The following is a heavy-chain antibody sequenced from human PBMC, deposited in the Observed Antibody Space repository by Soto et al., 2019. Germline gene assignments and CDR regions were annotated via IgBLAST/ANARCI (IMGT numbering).Heavy chain of an antibody. CDR2: IYYSGST. CDR3: ARDREVVVAATYYYYGMDV. V-gene: IGHV4-31*03. D-gene: IGHD2-15*01. Sequence: SETLSLTCTVSGGSISSGGYYWSWIRQHPGKGLEWIGYIYYSGSTYYNPSLKSRVTISVDTSKNQFSLKLSSVTAADTAVYYCARDREVVVAATYYYYGMDVWGQGTTVTVSS. J-gene: IGHJ6*02. CDR1: GGSISSGGYY.